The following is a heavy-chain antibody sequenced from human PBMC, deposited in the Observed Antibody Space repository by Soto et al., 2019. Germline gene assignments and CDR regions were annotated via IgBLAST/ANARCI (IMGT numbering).Heavy chain of an antibody. CDR1: GYTFTSYG. Sequence: ASVKVSCKASGYTFTSYGISWVRQAPGQGLEWMGWISAYNGNTNYAQKLQGRVTMTTDTSTSTAYMELRSLRSDDTAVYYCARALLLWLGERLYGPGYNWLDPWGQGTLVTVSS. V-gene: IGHV1-18*01. D-gene: IGHD3-10*01. CDR3: ARALLLWLGERLYGPGYNWLDP. CDR2: ISAYNGNT. J-gene: IGHJ5*02.